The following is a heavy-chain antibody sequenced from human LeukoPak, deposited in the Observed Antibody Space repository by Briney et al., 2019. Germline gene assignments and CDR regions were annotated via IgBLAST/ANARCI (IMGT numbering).Heavy chain of an antibody. V-gene: IGHV1-8*01. CDR3: ARGMFDNSGHYYYFYYALDV. J-gene: IGHJ6*02. Sequence: GASVKVSCKASGYTFTSYDINWVRQATGQGPEWMGWMNAKSGHTGYAQNLEGRVTMTRDTSTNTAYMELRSLRSEDTAVYFCARGMFDNSGHYYYFYYALDVWGQGTTVTVSS. D-gene: IGHD3-22*01. CDR2: MNAKSGHT. CDR1: GYTFTSYD.